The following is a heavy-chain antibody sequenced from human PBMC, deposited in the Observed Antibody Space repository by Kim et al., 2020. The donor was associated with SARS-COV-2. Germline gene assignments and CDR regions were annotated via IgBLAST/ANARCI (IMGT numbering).Heavy chain of an antibody. CDR3: TRGSSYYDSSGFDY. CDR2: IRSKAYGGTT. J-gene: IGHJ4*02. V-gene: IGHV3-49*03. D-gene: IGHD3-22*01. Sequence: GGSPRLSCTASGFTFGDYIMSWFRQAPGKGLEWVGFIRSKAYGGTTEYAASVKGRFTISRDDFKSVAYLQMNSLKTEDTAVYYCTRGSSYYDSSGFDYWGQGTLVTVSS. CDR1: GFTFGDYI.